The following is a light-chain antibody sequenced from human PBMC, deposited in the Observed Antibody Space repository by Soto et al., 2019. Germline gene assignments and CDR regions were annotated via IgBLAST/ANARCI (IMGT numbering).Light chain of an antibody. J-gene: IGKJ1*01. CDR2: AAS. CDR3: QQLNSYPET. V-gene: IGKV1-17*01. Sequence: DIQMTQSPSSLSASVEDRVIITCRASQSISNHLNWYQQKPGKAPKLLIYAASTLQSGVPSRFSGSGSGTDFTLTISSLQPEDFATYYCQQLNSYPETCGQGTKGDI. CDR1: QSISNH.